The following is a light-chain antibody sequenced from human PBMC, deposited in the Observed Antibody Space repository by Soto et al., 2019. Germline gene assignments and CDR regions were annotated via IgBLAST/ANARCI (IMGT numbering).Light chain of an antibody. V-gene: IGKV3-20*01. Sequence: EIVLTQSPGTLSLSPGERATLSCRASQSVSSSYLAWYQQKPGQAPRLLIYGASTRASGIPDRFSGSGSGTDFTLTISRLQPEDFAGYYCQQCGGSPWTFGQGTKVEIK. CDR1: QSVSSSY. CDR2: GAS. J-gene: IGKJ1*01. CDR3: QQCGGSPWT.